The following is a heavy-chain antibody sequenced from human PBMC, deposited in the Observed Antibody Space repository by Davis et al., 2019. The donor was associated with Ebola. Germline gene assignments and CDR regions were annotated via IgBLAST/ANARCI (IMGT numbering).Heavy chain of an antibody. CDR3: AHWSARHGLDV. V-gene: IGHV2-5*02. CDR2: IYWDDDR. J-gene: IGHJ6*04. CDR1: GFSLSTSAVG. Sequence: SGPTLVKPTQTLTLTCTFSGFSLSTSAVGVGWIRQAPGKALEWHALIYWDDDRRYSPSLMSTPTISRDTSKNQVVLTVTNMDPVDTATYYCAHWSARHGLDVWGRGTTVTVSS. D-gene: IGHD3-3*01.